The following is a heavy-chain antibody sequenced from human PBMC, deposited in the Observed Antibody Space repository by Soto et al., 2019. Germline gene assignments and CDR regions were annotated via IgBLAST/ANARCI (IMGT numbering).Heavy chain of an antibody. CDR2: IKSVSDGETT. J-gene: IGHJ6*03. V-gene: IGHV3-15*01. Sequence: EVQLVESGGGLVKPGGSLRLSCAASGVTFNKAWMSWVRQAPGKGLEWVGRIKSVSDGETTDYAAPVIGRFTISRDDSRNTLYLQMNSLTTDDTAVYYCSTVSIADYSGYDGGHYYYMDVWGKGTTVTVSS. D-gene: IGHD5-12*01. CDR3: STVSIADYSGYDGGHYYYMDV. CDR1: GVTFNKAW.